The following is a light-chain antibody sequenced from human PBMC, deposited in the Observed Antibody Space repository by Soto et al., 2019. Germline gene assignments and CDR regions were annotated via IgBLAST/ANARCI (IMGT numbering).Light chain of an antibody. J-gene: IGKJ1*01. V-gene: IGKV1-5*03. CDR2: KAS. Sequence: DIQMTQSPSTLSASVGDRVAISCRASQSTSIWLALYQQKPGKAPKLLIYKASSLESGVPSRFSGSGSGTEFTLTISSLQPDDFAAYYCQQYNDYSRTFGQGTKVEIK. CDR3: QQYNDYSRT. CDR1: QSTSIW.